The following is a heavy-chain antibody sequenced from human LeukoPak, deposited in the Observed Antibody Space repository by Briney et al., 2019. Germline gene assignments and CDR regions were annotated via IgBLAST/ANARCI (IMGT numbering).Heavy chain of an antibody. CDR2: INADTGNT. V-gene: IGHV1-3*03. CDR1: GYTFTTYT. D-gene: IGHD4-17*01. Sequence: EASVKVSCKASGYTFTTYTMHWVRQAPGQRLEWMGWINADTGNTKCSQEFQGRLTITRDTSASTVYMDLSSLKSEDMAVYYCARSGGSRGTVTPPGDFWGQGTLVTVPS. J-gene: IGHJ4*02. CDR3: ARSGGSRGTVTPPGDF.